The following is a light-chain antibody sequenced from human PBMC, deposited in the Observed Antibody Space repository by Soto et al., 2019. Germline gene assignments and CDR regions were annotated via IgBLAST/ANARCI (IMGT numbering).Light chain of an antibody. Sequence: QSALTQPASVSGSPGQSIAISCTGTSRDVGGYRYVSWYQQQPGKAPKLVISDVSNRPSGVSDRFSGSKSGNTASLTISGLQTEDEADYYCASYTTSSTYVFGTGTQLTVL. J-gene: IGLJ1*01. V-gene: IGLV2-14*01. CDR3: ASYTTSSTYV. CDR1: SRDVGGYRY. CDR2: DVS.